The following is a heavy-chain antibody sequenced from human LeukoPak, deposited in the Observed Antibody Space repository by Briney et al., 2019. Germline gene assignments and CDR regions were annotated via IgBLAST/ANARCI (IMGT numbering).Heavy chain of an antibody. CDR1: GFTFSSYA. CDR3: ARDLSSGDY. J-gene: IGHJ4*02. D-gene: IGHD3-22*01. Sequence: PGGSLRLSCAASGFTFSSYAMNWVRQAPGKGLEWVSSISTTPSFTYYADSVKGRFTISRDNAKNSLFLQMNSPRVEDTAVYYCARDLSSGDYWGQGTLVTVSS. CDR2: ISTTPSFT. V-gene: IGHV3-21*01.